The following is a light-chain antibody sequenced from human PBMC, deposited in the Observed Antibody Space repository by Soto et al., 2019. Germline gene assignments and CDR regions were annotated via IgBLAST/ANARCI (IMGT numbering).Light chain of an antibody. CDR3: QQYNSYSQA. V-gene: IGKV1-5*03. J-gene: IGKJ1*01. CDR1: QSLSGW. Sequence: DIQMTQSPSTLSASIGDRVIITCRASQSLSGWLAWYQQKPGKAPKLLIYKASTLESGVPSRFSGSGSGTHFTLTISSLQPDDFATYYCQQYNSYSQAFGQGTKVEIK. CDR2: KAS.